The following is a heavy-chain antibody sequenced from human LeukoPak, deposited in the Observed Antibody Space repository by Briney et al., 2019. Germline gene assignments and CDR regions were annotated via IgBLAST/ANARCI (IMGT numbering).Heavy chain of an antibody. Sequence: SETLSLTCAVYGGSFSGYYWSWIRQPPGKGLEWIGEINHSGSTYYNPSLKSRVTISVDTSKNQFSLKLSSVTAADTAVYYCARQSGYYSVDAFDIWGQGTMVTVSS. V-gene: IGHV4-34*01. CDR2: INHSGST. CDR1: GGSFSGYY. J-gene: IGHJ3*02. D-gene: IGHD3-22*01. CDR3: ARQSGYYSVDAFDI.